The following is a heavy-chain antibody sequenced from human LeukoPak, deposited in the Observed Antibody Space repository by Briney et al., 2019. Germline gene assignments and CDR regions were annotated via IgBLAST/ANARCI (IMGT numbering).Heavy chain of an antibody. D-gene: IGHD2-2*02. J-gene: IGHJ4*02. CDR3: ARGVPATIQGGSNYFDF. Sequence: GASVKVSCKDSGDTFNSYEITWVRQAPGQGLEWVGGIIPIFDSAKYAQKFQDRVTITADESSKTAYMELSSLTSEDTAIYYCARGVPATIQGGSNYFDFWGQGTLVTVSS. CDR2: IIPIFDSA. CDR1: GDTFNSYE. V-gene: IGHV1-69*13.